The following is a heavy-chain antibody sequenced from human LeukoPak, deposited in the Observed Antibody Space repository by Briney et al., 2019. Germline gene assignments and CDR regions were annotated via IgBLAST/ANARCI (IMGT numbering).Heavy chain of an antibody. D-gene: IGHD3-3*01. J-gene: IGHJ4*02. CDR2: ISASGGST. CDR3: ARSLPYYDFWSGYLPY. Sequence: GGSLRLSCAASGFTFSSSAMSWVRQVPGKGLEWVSGISASGGSTYYADSVRGRFTISRDNSKNTLYLQMNSLRAEDTAVYYCARSLPYYDFWSGYLPYWGQGTLVTVSS. V-gene: IGHV3-23*01. CDR1: GFTFSSSA.